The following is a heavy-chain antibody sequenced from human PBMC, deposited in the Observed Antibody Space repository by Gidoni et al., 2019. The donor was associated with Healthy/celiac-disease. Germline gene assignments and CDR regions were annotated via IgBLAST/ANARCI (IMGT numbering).Heavy chain of an antibody. CDR2: IIPIFGTA. V-gene: IGHV1-69*01. CDR3: ARENSYGQRGHYYYYYGMDV. Sequence: QVQLVQSGAEVKKPGSSVKVSCKASGGTFSSYAISWVRQAPGQGLEWMGGIIPIFGTANYAQKFQGRVTITADESTSTAYMELSSLRSEDTAVYYCARENSYGQRGHYYYYYGMDVWGQGTTVTVSS. CDR1: GGTFSSYA. J-gene: IGHJ6*02. D-gene: IGHD5-18*01.